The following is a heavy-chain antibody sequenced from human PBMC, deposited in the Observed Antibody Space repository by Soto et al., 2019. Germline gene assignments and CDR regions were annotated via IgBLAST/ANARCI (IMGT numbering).Heavy chain of an antibody. J-gene: IGHJ5*02. Sequence: QVQLQQWGAGLLKPSETLSLTCAVYGGSFSGYYWSWIRQPPGKGLEWIGEINHSGSTNYNPSLKSRVTISVDTSKNQFSLKLSSVTAADTAVYYCARGDNPRYNWKFRFDPWGQGTLVTVSS. CDR2: INHSGST. CDR1: GGSFSGYY. V-gene: IGHV4-34*01. D-gene: IGHD1-20*01. CDR3: ARGDNPRYNWKFRFDP.